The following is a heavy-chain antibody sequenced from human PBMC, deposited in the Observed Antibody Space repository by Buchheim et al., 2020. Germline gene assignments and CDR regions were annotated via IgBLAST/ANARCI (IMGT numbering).Heavy chain of an antibody. V-gene: IGHV3-23*01. CDR2: ISGSGGTT. Sequence: EVQLLESGGGLVQPGGSLRLSCAASGFTLSSYAMSWVRQAPGTGLEWVSSISGSGGTTYYADPVKGRFTISRDNSKNTLYLQMNSLRAEDTAVYYCAKSYTSSWETSGYWGQGTL. CDR3: AKSYTSSWETSGY. J-gene: IGHJ4*02. CDR1: GFTLSSYA. D-gene: IGHD6-13*01.